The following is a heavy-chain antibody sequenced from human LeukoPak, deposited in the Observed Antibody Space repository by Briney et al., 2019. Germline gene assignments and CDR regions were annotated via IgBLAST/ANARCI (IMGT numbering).Heavy chain of an antibody. CDR1: GYTFTSYG. CDR2: ISAYNGNT. V-gene: IGHV1-18*01. D-gene: IGHD3-10*01. J-gene: IGHJ5*02. CDR3: ARGRRGYGSGSYRYHWFDP. Sequence: ASVKVSCKASGYTFTSYGISWVRQAPGQGLEWMGWISAYNGNTSYAQKLQGRVTMTRNTSISTAYMELSSLRSEDTAVYYCARGRRGYGSGSYRYHWFDPWGQGTLVTVSS.